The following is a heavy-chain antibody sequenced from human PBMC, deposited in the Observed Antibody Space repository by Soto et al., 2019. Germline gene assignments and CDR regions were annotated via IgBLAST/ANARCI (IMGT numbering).Heavy chain of an antibody. J-gene: IGHJ5*02. CDR3: ARFNYGSGSPPLERWFDP. D-gene: IGHD3-10*01. V-gene: IGHV4-4*07. Sequence: SETLSLTCTVSGGSISSYYWSWIRQPAGKGLEWIGRIYTSGSTNYNPSLKSRVTMSVDTSKNQFSLKLSSVTAADTAVYYCARFNYGSGSPPLERWFDPWGQGTLVTVSS. CDR1: GGSISSYY. CDR2: IYTSGST.